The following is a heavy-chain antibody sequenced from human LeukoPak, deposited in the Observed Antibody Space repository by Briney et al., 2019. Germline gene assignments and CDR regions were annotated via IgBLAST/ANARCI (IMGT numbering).Heavy chain of an antibody. V-gene: IGHV3-21*04. Sequence: PGGSLRLSCAASGFTFSSYSMNWVRQAPGKGLEWVSSISSSSSYIYYADSVKGRFTISRDNAKNSLYLQMNSLRAEDTAVYYCARDLSSGPGFRIDYWGQGALVTVSS. CDR2: ISSSSSYI. CDR1: GFTFSSYS. CDR3: ARDLSSGPGFRIDY. J-gene: IGHJ4*02. D-gene: IGHD6-19*01.